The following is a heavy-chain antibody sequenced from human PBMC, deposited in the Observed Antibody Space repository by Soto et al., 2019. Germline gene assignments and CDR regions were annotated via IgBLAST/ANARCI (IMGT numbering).Heavy chain of an antibody. V-gene: IGHV3-23*01. CDR3: ASDIVVVPAAMRFDP. J-gene: IGHJ5*02. CDR2: ISGSGGST. Sequence: GGSLRLSCAASGFTFSSYAMSWVRQAPGKGLEWVSAISGSGGSTYYADSVKGRFTISRDNSKNTLYLQMNSLRAEDTAVYYCASDIVVVPAAMRFDPWGQGTLVTVSS. D-gene: IGHD2-2*01. CDR1: GFTFSSYA.